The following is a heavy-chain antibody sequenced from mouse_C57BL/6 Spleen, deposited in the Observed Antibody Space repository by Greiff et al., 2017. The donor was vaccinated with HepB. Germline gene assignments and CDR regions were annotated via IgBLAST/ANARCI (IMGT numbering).Heavy chain of an antibody. D-gene: IGHD1-1*01. V-gene: IGHV1-64*01. CDR1: GYTFTSYW. CDR3: ARWGITTVVADAMDY. Sequence: QVQLQQSGAELVKPGASVKLSCKASGYTFTSYWMHWVKQRPGQGLEWIGMIHPNSGSTNYNEKFKSKATLTVDKSSSTAYMQLSSLTSEDSAVYYCARWGITTVVADAMDYWGQGTSVTVSS. CDR2: IHPNSGST. J-gene: IGHJ4*01.